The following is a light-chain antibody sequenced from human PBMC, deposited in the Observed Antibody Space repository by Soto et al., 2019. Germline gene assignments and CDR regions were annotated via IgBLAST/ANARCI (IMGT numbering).Light chain of an antibody. CDR2: ENN. V-gene: IGLV1-51*02. CDR1: SSNIGNNY. J-gene: IGLJ1*01. CDR3: GTWASSLSAEV. Sequence: QSVLTQPPSVSAAPGQKVTISCSGSSSNIGNNYVSWYQQLPGTAPKLLIYENNKRPSGIPDRFSGSKSGTSATLGITGLQNGDEADYYCGTWASSLSAEVFGTGTKVTVL.